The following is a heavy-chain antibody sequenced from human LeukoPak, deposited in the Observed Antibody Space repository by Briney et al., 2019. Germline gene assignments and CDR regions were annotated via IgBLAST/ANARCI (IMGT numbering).Heavy chain of an antibody. CDR2: IYYSGST. Sequence: SETLSLTCTVSGGSISSHYWSWIRQPPGKGLEWIGYIYYSGSTNYNPSLKSRVTISVDTSKNQFSLKLSSVTAADTAVYYCARGVTIFGAGGCYYYYYMDVWGKGTTVTVSS. J-gene: IGHJ6*03. V-gene: IGHV4-59*11. CDR1: GGSISSHY. CDR3: ARGVTIFGAGGCYYYYYMDV. D-gene: IGHD3-3*01.